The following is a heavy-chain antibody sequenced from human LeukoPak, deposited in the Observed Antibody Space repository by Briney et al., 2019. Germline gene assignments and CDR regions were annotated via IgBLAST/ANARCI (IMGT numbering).Heavy chain of an antibody. CDR2: IYTSGST. J-gene: IGHJ4*02. D-gene: IGHD6-13*01. CDR3: ARDGPSSSWFH. V-gene: IGHV4-4*07. CDR1: GGSISSYY. Sequence: SETLSLTCTVFGGSISSYYWSWIRQPAGKGLEWIGRIYTSGSTYYNPSLKSRVTMSVDTSKNQFSLKLSSVTAADTAVYYCARDGPSSSWFHWGQGTLVTVSS.